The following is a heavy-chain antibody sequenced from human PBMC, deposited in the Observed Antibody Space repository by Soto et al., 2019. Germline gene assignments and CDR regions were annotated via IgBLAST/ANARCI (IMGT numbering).Heavy chain of an antibody. CDR2: ISESGGST. V-gene: IGHV3-23*01. Sequence: GGSLRLSCVASGFSFSNYAMSWVRQAPGKGLEWVSGISESGGSTYYADSVKGRFTISRDNSKNTVCLQINSLRAEDTAVYYCTTRNYFDRSGYYYYYFDYWGQGALVTVSS. CDR3: TTRNYFDRSGYYYYYFDY. D-gene: IGHD3-22*01. CDR1: GFSFSNYA. J-gene: IGHJ4*02.